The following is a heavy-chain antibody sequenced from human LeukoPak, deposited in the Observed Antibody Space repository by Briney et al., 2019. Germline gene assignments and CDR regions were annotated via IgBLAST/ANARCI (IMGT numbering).Heavy chain of an antibody. CDR2: ISYDGSNK. D-gene: IGHD2-2*01. CDR3: PVGVPADSDFDY. Sequence: PGRSLRLSCAASGFTFSSYAMHWVRQAPGKGLEWVAVISYDGSNKYYADSVKGRFTISRDNSKSTLYLQMNSLRAEDTAVYYCPVGVPADSDFDYWGQGTLVTVSS. V-gene: IGHV3-30*04. J-gene: IGHJ4*02. CDR1: GFTFSSYA.